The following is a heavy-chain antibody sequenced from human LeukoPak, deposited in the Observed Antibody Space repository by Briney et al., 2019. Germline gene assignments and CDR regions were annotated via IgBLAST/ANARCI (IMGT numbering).Heavy chain of an antibody. CDR3: ARGAPSITMIVVVQPEDYFDY. V-gene: IGHV3-21*01. Sequence: GGSLRLSCAASGFTFSSYSMNWVRQAPGKGLEWVSSISSSSSYIYYADSVKGRFTISRDNAKNSLYLQMNSLRAEDTAVYHCARGAPSITMIVVVQPEDYFDYWGQGTLVTVSS. CDR2: ISSSSSYI. CDR1: GFTFSSYS. D-gene: IGHD3-22*01. J-gene: IGHJ4*02.